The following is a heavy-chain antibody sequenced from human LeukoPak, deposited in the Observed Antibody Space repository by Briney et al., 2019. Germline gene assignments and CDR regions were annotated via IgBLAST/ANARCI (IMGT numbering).Heavy chain of an antibody. D-gene: IGHD6-19*01. CDR2: IDSDGST. CDR1: GFTFSSYW. Sequence: GGSLRLSYAASGFTFSSYWMHWVRQAPGKGLVWVSRIDSDGSTIYADSVKGRFTISRDNAKNTLYLQMNSLRAEDTAVYYCIGSGGWPGYWGQGTLVTVSS. CDR3: IGSGGWPGY. J-gene: IGHJ4*02. V-gene: IGHV3-74*01.